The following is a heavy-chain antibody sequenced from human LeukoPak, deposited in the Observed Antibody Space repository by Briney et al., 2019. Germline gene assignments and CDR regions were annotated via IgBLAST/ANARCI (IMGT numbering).Heavy chain of an antibody. J-gene: IGHJ6*03. CDR3: AAESEWGKLGYMDV. CDR1: GGSVSGYG. Sequence: SVKVSCKASGGSVSGYGVSWVRQAPAQGLEWLGRIIPIFGTPNYAQQSQGRVRLSTEDSTNTVYMDLSSLRSEDTAVYYCAAESEWGKLGYMDVWGKGTTVTVSS. D-gene: IGHD6-6*01. V-gene: IGHV1-69*05. CDR2: IIPIFGTP.